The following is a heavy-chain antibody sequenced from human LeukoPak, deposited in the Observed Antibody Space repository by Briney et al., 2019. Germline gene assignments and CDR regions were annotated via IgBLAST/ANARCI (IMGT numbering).Heavy chain of an antibody. CDR3: ARGTRYYDFWSGYKKTHYFDY. J-gene: IGHJ4*02. V-gene: IGHV3-21*01. CDR1: GFTFSSYS. Sequence: GGSLRLSCAASGFTFSSYSMNWVRQAPGKGLEWVSSISSSSSYIYYADSVKGRFTISRDNAKNSLYLQMNSLRAEDTAVYYCARGTRYYDFWSGYKKTHYFDYWGQGTLVTVSS. D-gene: IGHD3-3*01. CDR2: ISSSSSYI.